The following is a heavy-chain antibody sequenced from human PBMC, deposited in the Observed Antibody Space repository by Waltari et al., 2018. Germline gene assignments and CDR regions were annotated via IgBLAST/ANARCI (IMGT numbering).Heavy chain of an antibody. J-gene: IGHJ6*03. Sequence: QVQLVESGGGVVQPGRSPRLSCAASGFTFSSYAMHWVRQAPGKGLEWVAVISYDGSNKYYADSVKGRFTISRDNSKNTLYLQMNSLRAEDTAVYYCARDVGYYMDVWGKGTTVTISS. CDR2: ISYDGSNK. V-gene: IGHV3-30-3*01. CDR1: GFTFSSYA. CDR3: ARDVGYYMDV.